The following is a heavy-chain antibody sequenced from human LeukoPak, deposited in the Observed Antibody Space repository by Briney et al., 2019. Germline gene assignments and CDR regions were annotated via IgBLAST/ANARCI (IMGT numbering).Heavy chain of an antibody. CDR1: GGSFSGYY. J-gene: IGHJ4*02. V-gene: IGHV4-34*01. CDR2: INHSGST. D-gene: IGHD3-10*01. CDR3: ARATGHLNYYGSWGFDY. Sequence: SETLSLTCAVYGGSFSGYYWSWIRQPPGKGLEWIGEINHSGSTYYNPSLKSRVTISVDTSKNQFSLKLSSVTAADTAVYYCARATGHLNYYGSWGFDYWGQGTLVTVSS.